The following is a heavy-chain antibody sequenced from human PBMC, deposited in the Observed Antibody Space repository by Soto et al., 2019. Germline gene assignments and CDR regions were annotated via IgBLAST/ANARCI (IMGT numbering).Heavy chain of an antibody. D-gene: IGHD3-22*01. CDR2: MNPNSGNT. V-gene: IGHV1-8*01. CDR1: GYTFTSYD. J-gene: IGHJ4*02. Sequence: QVQLVQSGAEVKKPGASVKVSCKASGYTFTSYDINWVRQATGQGLEWMGWMNPNSGNTGYAQKFQGRVTMTRNTSISTAYMELSSLRSEDMAVYYCARSPSSGYYPHFDYWGQGTLVTVSS. CDR3: ARSPSSGYYPHFDY.